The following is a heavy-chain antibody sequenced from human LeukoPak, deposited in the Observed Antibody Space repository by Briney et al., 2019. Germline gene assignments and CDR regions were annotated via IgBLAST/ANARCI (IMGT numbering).Heavy chain of an antibody. CDR1: GFTFSSYA. J-gene: IGHJ4*02. V-gene: IGHV3-23*01. CDR2: ISGSGGST. CDR3: RTPYGTTSFDY. D-gene: IGHD1-1*01. Sequence: GGSLRLSCAASGFTFSSYAMSCGREAPGKGLEWVSAISGSGGSTYYADSVKGRFTISRDNSKNTLYLQMNSLRAEDTAVYYCRTPYGTTSFDYWGQGTLVTVSS.